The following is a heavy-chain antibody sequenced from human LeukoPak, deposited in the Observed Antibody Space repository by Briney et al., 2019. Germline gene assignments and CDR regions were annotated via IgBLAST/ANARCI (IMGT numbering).Heavy chain of an antibody. CDR3: ARFQASRGNLDY. Sequence: GGSLRLSCAAPGFTFSTYWMSWVRQAPGRGLEWVANINQDGSEKYYVDSVKGRFTISRDNAKNSLYLQMNSLRGEDTAVYYCARFQASRGNLDYWGQGTLVTVSS. V-gene: IGHV3-7*04. D-gene: IGHD2-2*01. CDR2: INQDGSEK. CDR1: GFTFSTYW. J-gene: IGHJ4*02.